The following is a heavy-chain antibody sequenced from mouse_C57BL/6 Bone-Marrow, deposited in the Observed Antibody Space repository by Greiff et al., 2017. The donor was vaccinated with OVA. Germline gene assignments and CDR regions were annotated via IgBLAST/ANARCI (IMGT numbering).Heavy chain of an antibody. D-gene: IGHD2-3*01. CDR1: GFTFSDYG. V-gene: IGHV5-17*01. CDR2: ISSGSSTI. CDR3: ARDGYFFDY. Sequence: EVQGVESGGGLVKPGGSLKLSCAASGFTFSDYGMHWVRQAQEKGLAWVAYISSGSSTIYYADTVNGRFTISRDNAKNTLFLQMTRLRSDDTAMYYCARDGYFFDYWGQGTTLTVSS. J-gene: IGHJ2*01.